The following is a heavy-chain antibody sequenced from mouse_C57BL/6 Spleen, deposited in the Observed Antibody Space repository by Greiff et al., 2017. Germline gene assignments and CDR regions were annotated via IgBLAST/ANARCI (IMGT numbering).Heavy chain of an antibody. D-gene: IGHD4-1*01. CDR2: LDPEDGDT. J-gene: IGHJ1*03. Sequence: EVKLVESGAELVRPGASVKLSCTASGFNFHDYYMHWVKQRPEQGLEWIGRLDPEDGDTEYTTKFQGKATMTTDTSSNTAYLQLSSLTSEDTAVYYCATELGQGYWDFDVWGTGTTLTVSS. V-gene: IGHV14-1*01. CDR3: ATELGQGYWDFDV. CDR1: GFNFHDYY.